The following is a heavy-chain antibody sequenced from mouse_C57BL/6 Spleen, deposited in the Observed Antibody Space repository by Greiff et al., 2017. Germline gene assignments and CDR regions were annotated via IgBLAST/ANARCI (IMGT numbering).Heavy chain of an antibody. D-gene: IGHD1-1*01. CDR3: ARTIITTVVATDYFDY. CDR2: IDPSDSYT. CDR1: GYTFTSYW. Sequence: QVQLQQPGAELVRPGTSVKLSCKASGYTFTSYWMHWVKQRPGQGLEWIGVIDPSDSYTNYNQKFKGKATLTVDTSSSTAYMQLSSLTSEYSAVYYCARTIITTVVATDYFDYWGQGTTLTVSS. V-gene: IGHV1-59*01. J-gene: IGHJ2*01.